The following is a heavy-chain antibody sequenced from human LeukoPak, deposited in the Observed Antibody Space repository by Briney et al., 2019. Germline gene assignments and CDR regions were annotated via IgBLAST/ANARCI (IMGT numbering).Heavy chain of an antibody. D-gene: IGHD6-19*01. CDR2: IYSGGST. Sequence: QSGGSLRLSCAASGFTVSSNYMSWVRQAPGKGPEWVAVIYSGGSTYYADSVEGRFTISRHNSKNTLYLKMNSLRAEDTAVSCCARLPSSGWYGMDVWGQGTTVTVSS. J-gene: IGHJ6*02. V-gene: IGHV3-53*04. CDR1: GFTVSSNY. CDR3: ARLPSSGWYGMDV.